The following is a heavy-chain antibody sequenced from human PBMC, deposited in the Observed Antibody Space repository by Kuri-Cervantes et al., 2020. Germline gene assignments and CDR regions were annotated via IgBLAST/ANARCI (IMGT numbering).Heavy chain of an antibody. V-gene: IGHV4-39*01. Sequence: SETLSLTCTVSGGSISSSSYYWGWIRQPPGKGLEWIGSIYYSGSTYYNPSLKSRVTISVDTSKNQFSLKLSSVTAADTAVYYCARVDPPPYAFDIWGQGTKVTVSS. CDR3: ARVDPPPYAFDI. CDR2: IYYSGST. D-gene: IGHD3/OR15-3a*01. J-gene: IGHJ3*02. CDR1: GGSISSSSYY.